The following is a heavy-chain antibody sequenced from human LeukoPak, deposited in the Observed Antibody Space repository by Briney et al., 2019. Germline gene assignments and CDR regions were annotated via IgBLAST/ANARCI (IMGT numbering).Heavy chain of an antibody. V-gene: IGHV3-21*01. CDR3: ARDYVAIVELPVALDF. CDR1: GCTFSSYT. J-gene: IGHJ4*02. D-gene: IGHD2-2*01. Sequence: GGSLRLSFAASGCTFSSYTMNWVRQAPGKGLEWVSSITSGGVNTYYATSVKGRFTISRDNAKNSLYLQMDSLRAEDTAVYYCARDYVAIVELPVALDFWGQGALVTVSS. CDR2: ITSGGVNT.